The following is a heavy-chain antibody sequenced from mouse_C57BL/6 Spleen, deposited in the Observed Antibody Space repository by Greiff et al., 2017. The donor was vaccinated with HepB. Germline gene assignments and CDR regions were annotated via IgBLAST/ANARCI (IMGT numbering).Heavy chain of an antibody. CDR1: GYTFTDYN. D-gene: IGHD2-4*01. J-gene: IGHJ2*01. CDR2: INPNNGGT. CDR3: ARFPYYDYDGVDY. Sequence: EVQLQQSGPELVKPGASVKMSCKASGYTFTDYNMHWVKQSHGKSLEWIGYINPNNGGTSYNQKFKGKATLTVNKSSSTAYMELRSLTSEDSAVYYCARFPYYDYDGVDYWGQGTTLTVSS. V-gene: IGHV1-22*01.